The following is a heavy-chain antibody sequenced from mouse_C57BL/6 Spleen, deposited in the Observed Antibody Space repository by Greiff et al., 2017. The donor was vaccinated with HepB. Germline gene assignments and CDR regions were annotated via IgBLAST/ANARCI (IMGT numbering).Heavy chain of an antibody. V-gene: IGHV3-1*01. Sequence: VQLKQSGPVMVKPSQSLSLTCTVTGYSITSGYDWHWIRHFPGNKLEWMGYISYSGSTNYNPSLKSRISITHDTSKNHFFLKLNSVTTEDTATYYCARGGAWFAYWGQGTLVTVSA. CDR2: ISYSGST. CDR3: ARGGAWFAY. J-gene: IGHJ3*01. CDR1: GYSITSGYD.